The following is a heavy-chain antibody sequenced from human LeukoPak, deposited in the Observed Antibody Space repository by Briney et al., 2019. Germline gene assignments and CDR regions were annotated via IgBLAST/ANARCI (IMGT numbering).Heavy chain of an antibody. CDR2: IRYDGSNK. CDR1: GFTFSSYG. Sequence: GGSLRLSCAASGFTFSSYGMHWVRQAPGKGLEWVAFIRYDGSNKYYADSVKGRFTISRDNSKNTLYLQMNSLRGEDTAVYYCTRAGGLVRGVHYYYYMDVWGKGTTVTISS. V-gene: IGHV3-30*02. CDR3: TRAGGLVRGVHYYYYMDV. D-gene: IGHD3-10*01. J-gene: IGHJ6*03.